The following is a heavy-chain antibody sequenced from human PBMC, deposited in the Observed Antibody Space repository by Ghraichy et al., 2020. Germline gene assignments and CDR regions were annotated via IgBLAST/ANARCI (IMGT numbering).Heavy chain of an antibody. CDR3: ARETALITADY. J-gene: IGHJ4*02. CDR2: ISAYNGHT. CDR1: GYTFIDHG. V-gene: IGHV1-18*01. D-gene: IGHD5-18*01. Sequence: ASLKVSCKASGYTFIDHGITWVRQAPGQGLEWMGWISAYNGHTKSSQKLQGRLTLTTDSSATTAYMELRSLRSDDTAVYFCARETALITADYWGQGTLVTVSS.